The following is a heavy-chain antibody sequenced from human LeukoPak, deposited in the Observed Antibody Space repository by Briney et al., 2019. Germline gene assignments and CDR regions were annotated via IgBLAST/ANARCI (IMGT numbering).Heavy chain of an antibody. Sequence: SETLSLTCTVSGGSISSYYWSWLRQPPGKGLEWIGYIYYSGSTNYNPSLKSRVTISVDTSKNQFSLKLSSVTAADTAVYYCARLSTEVVTFDYWGQGTLVTVSS. CDR1: GGSISSYY. CDR2: IYYSGST. V-gene: IGHV4-59*08. D-gene: IGHD3-22*01. CDR3: ARLSTEVVTFDY. J-gene: IGHJ4*02.